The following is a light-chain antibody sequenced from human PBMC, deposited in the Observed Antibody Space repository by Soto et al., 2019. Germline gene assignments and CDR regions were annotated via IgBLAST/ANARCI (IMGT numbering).Light chain of an antibody. CDR1: EEIGDW. CDR3: QQYYNYWT. J-gene: IGKJ1*01. CDR2: KAS. V-gene: IGKV1-5*03. Sequence: DIQLTQSPSTLSASVGGRVTMTCRASEEIGDWLAWYQQKSGTAPKLLIRKASLLETGVPSRFSGSGSGTDFTLTISSLQPDDFANYYCQQYYNYWTFGQGTKVDIK.